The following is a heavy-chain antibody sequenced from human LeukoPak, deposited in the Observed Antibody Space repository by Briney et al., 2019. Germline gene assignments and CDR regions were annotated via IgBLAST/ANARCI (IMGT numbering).Heavy chain of an antibody. CDR2: ISSDGART. V-gene: IGHV3-64D*08. Sequence: GGSLRLSCAASGFTISDYGMHWVRQAPGKGLEYVSFISSDGARTFYADSVKGRFIISRDNSKNTLSLQMSSLRSEDTAVYYCVKDRWVDYWGQGTLVTVSS. J-gene: IGHJ4*02. CDR1: GFTISDYG. CDR3: VKDRWVDY. D-gene: IGHD4-23*01.